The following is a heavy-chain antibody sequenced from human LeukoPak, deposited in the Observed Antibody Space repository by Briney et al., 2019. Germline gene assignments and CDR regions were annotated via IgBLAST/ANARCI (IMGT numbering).Heavy chain of an antibody. CDR3: ARYGLGFDY. J-gene: IGHJ4*02. D-gene: IGHD3-16*01. V-gene: IGHV4-39*07. Sequence: SETLSLTCTVSGGSISSSSYYWGWIRQPPGKGLEWIGSIYYSGSTYYNPSLKSRVTISVDTSKNQFSLKLSSVTAADTAVYYCARYGLGFDYWGLGTLVTVSS. CDR1: GGSISSSSYY. CDR2: IYYSGST.